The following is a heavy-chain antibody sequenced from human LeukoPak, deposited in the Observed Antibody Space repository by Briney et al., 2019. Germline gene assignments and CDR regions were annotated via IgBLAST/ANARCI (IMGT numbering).Heavy chain of an antibody. CDR3: ARGPYSYDSSGAFDI. D-gene: IGHD3-22*01. Sequence: PSETLSLTCTVSGGSISSGRNYWTWIRQPAGKGLEWIGRIYIFSGSTNYNPSLKSRVTISVDTSKNQFSLKLSSVTAADTAVYFCARGPYSYDSSGAFDIWGQGTMVTVSS. V-gene: IGHV4-61*02. CDR2: IYIFSGST. J-gene: IGHJ3*02. CDR1: GGSISSGRNY.